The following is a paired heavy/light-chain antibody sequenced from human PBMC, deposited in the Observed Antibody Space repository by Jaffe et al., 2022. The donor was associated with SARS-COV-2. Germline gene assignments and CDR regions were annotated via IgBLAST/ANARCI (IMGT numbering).Heavy chain of an antibody. CDR1: KFTFSAYA. D-gene: IGHD4-17*01. CDR2: ISFDGTRK. V-gene: IGHV3-30-3*01. CDR3: ARAGGDYGDYVFDS. Sequence: QVQLVESGGGVVQPGTSLRLSCVTSKFTFSAYAMHWVRQAPGKGLEWVAFISFDGTRKSYADSVKGRFTVSRENSKDTLFLEMNSLRPDDTSVYYCARAGGDYGDYVFDSWGQGTLVTVSS. J-gene: IGHJ4*02.
Light chain of an antibody. V-gene: IGKV3-20*01. CDR2: GAS. CDR1: QTISSSD. CDR3: LHSGGSPPGYT. J-gene: IGKJ2*01. Sequence: EIVLTQSPGTLSLSPGERATLSCRASQTISSSDLAWYQQRPGQAPRLLIYGASSRATGIPDRFSGSGSGTGFTLTVSRLEPEDFAVYYCLHSGGSPPGYTFGQGTKLEIK.